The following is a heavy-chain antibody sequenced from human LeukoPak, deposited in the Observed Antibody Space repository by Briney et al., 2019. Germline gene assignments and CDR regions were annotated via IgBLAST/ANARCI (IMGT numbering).Heavy chain of an antibody. Sequence: GGSLRLSCAASGFTFSSYWMHWVRQAPGKGLVWVSRINSDGSSTSYADSVKGRFTISRDNAKNTLYLQMNSLRAEDTAVYYCARDVLRFLEWLSPDHYYYYGMDVWGQGTTVTVSS. D-gene: IGHD3-3*01. V-gene: IGHV3-74*01. CDR1: GFTFSSYW. CDR3: ARDVLRFLEWLSPDHYYYYGMDV. CDR2: INSDGSST. J-gene: IGHJ6*02.